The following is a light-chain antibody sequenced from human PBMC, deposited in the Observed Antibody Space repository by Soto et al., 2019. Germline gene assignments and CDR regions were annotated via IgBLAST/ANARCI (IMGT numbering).Light chain of an antibody. J-gene: IGLJ2*01. CDR2: EVS. CDR1: DSDVGGYNY. V-gene: IGLV2-14*01. CDR3: SSYTSGSTLVA. Sequence: QSALTQPASVSGSPGQAITISCSGNDSDVGGYNYVSWYQQYPSKAPKVLIYEVSNRPSGVSNRFSGSKSGNTASLTISGLQAEDEADYYCSSYTSGSTLVAFGGGTKVTVL.